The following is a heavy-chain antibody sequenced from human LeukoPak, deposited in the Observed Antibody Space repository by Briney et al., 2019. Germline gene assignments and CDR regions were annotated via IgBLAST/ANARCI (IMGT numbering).Heavy chain of an antibody. CDR3: ARDPVTHSGRYYYFDY. CDR2: ITSSSIYI. Sequence: GGSLRLSCTASGFTFSSYTMNWVRQAPGKRLEWVSSITSSSIYIYYADSVKGRFTISRDNAKNSLYLQMNSLGAEDTAVYYCARDPVTHSGRYYYFDYWGQGTLVTVSS. V-gene: IGHV3-21*01. J-gene: IGHJ4*02. CDR1: GFTFSSYT. D-gene: IGHD1-26*01.